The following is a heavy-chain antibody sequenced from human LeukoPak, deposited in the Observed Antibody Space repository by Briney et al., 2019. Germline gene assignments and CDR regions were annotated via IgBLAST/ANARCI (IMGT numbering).Heavy chain of an antibody. CDR3: ARGYSYGSYYFDY. D-gene: IGHD5-18*01. V-gene: IGHV4-31*03. CDR2: IYYSGSP. J-gene: IGHJ4*02. Sequence: SETLSLTCTVSGGSISSGGYYWSWIRQHPGKGLEWIGYIYYSGSPYYNPSLKSRVTISVDTSKNQFSLKLSSVTAADTAVYYCARGYSYGSYYFDYWGQGTLVTVSS. CDR1: GGSISSGGYY.